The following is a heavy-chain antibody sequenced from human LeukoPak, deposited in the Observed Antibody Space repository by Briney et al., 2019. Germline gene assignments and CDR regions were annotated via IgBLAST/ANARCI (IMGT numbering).Heavy chain of an antibody. CDR1: GGSFSGYY. J-gene: IGHJ4*02. V-gene: IGHV4-34*01. D-gene: IGHD3-9*01. Sequence: PSETLSLTCAVYGGSFSGYYWSWIRQPPGKGLEWIGEINHSGSTNYNPSLKSRVTISVDTSKNQFSLKLSSVTAADTAVYYCARTSRYSNWGQGTLVTVSS. CDR2: INHSGST. CDR3: ARTSRYSN.